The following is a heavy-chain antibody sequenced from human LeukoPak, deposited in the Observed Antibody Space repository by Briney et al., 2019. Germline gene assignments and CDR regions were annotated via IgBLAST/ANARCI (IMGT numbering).Heavy chain of an antibody. CDR3: ARDPPVVPAAMWFDP. V-gene: IGHV3-21*01. CDR2: ISSSSSYI. Sequence: GGSLRLSCAASGLTFSSYSMNWVRQAPGKGLEWVSSISSSSSYIYYADSVKGRFTISRDNAKNSLYLQMNSLRAEDTAVYYCARDPPVVPAAMWFDPWGQGTLVTVSS. D-gene: IGHD2-2*01. CDR1: GLTFSSYS. J-gene: IGHJ5*02.